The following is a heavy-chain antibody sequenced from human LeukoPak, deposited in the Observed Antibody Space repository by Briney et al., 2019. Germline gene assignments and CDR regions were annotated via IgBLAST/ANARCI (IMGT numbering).Heavy chain of an antibody. V-gene: IGHV3-21*04. CDR2: ISTSSSYI. CDR3: ARDIVVVKDYYYYYMDV. CDR1: GFTFSSYS. D-gene: IGHD2-21*01. J-gene: IGHJ6*03. Sequence: GGSLRLSCAASGFTFSSYSMNWVRQAPGKGLEWVSFISTSSSYIHYADSVKGRFTISRDNAKNSLYLQMNSLRAEDTALYHCARDIVVVKDYYYYYMDVWGKGTTVTVSS.